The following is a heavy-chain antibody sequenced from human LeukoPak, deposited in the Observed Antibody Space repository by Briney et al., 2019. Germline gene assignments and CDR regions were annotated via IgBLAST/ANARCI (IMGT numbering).Heavy chain of an antibody. Sequence: GGSLRLSCTASGFTFSGSDMNWVRQAPGKGLEWVSYISTSSSTIYYADSVKGRFTISRDNSKNTLYLQMNSLRAKDTAVYYCARDRIAVGYFDYWGQGTLVTVSS. J-gene: IGHJ4*02. CDR1: GFTFSGSD. CDR2: ISTSSSTI. CDR3: ARDRIAVGYFDY. V-gene: IGHV3-48*01. D-gene: IGHD6-19*01.